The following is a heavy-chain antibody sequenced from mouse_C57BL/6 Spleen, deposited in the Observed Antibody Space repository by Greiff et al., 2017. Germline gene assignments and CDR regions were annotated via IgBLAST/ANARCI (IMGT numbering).Heavy chain of an antibody. V-gene: IGHV1-63*01. J-gene: IGHJ2*01. CDR2: IYPGGGYT. CDR3: ARGDEGGYFDY. CDR1: GYTFTNYW. Sequence: VQVVESGAELVRPGTSVKMSCKASGYTFTNYWIGWAKQRPGHGLEWIGDIYPGGGYTNYNEKFKGKATLTADKSSSTAYMQFSSLTSEDSAIYYCARGDEGGYFDYWGQGTTLTVSS. D-gene: IGHD3-3*01.